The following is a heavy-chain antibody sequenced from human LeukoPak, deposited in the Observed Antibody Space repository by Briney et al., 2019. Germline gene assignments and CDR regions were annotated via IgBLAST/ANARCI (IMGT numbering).Heavy chain of an antibody. CDR2: IRYDGNSE. J-gene: IGHJ4*02. CDR1: GFTFSSYA. Sequence: PGGSLRLSCAASGFTFSSYAMSWVRQAPGKGLQWVTFIRYDGNSESYADSVKGRFIISRDNSKNTLYLQMNSLGAEDTALYFCAKDLTYTSQGGSDSWGQGTLVIVSS. D-gene: IGHD3-16*01. V-gene: IGHV3-30*02. CDR3: AKDLTYTSQGGSDS.